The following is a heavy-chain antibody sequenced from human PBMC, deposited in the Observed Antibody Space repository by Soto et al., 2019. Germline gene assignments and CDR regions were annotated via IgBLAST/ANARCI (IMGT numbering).Heavy chain of an antibody. V-gene: IGHV1-69*08. CDR1: GGTFSSYT. J-gene: IGHJ3*02. Sequence: QVQLVQSGAEVKKPGSSVKVSCKASGGTFSSYTISWVRQAPGQGLEWMGRIIPILGIANYAQKFQGRVTITADKSTSTAYTELSSLRSEDTALYYCARDRAGQINIVVVVRDAFDIWGQGTMVTVSS. CDR3: ARDRAGQINIVVVVRDAFDI. D-gene: IGHD2-15*01. CDR2: IIPILGIA.